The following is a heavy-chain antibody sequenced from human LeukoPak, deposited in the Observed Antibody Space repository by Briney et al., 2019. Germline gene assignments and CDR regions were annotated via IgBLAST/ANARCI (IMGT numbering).Heavy chain of an antibody. V-gene: IGHV1-24*01. Sequence: RASVTVSCKVSGYTLTELSMHWVRQAPGKGLEWMGGFDPEDGETIYAQKFQGRVTMTEDTSTDTAYMELSSLRSEDTAVYSCARDYCSASSCYFDYWGQGTLVTVSS. D-gene: IGHD2-2*01. J-gene: IGHJ4*02. CDR2: FDPEDGET. CDR3: ARDYCSASSCYFDY. CDR1: GYTLTELS.